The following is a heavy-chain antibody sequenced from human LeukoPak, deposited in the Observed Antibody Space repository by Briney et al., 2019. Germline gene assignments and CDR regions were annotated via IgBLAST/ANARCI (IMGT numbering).Heavy chain of an antibody. CDR2: ISSSSTTI. J-gene: IGHJ4*02. CDR1: GFTFSSYS. V-gene: IGHV3-48*04. Sequence: GGSLRLSCAASGFTFSSYSMNWVRQAPGKGLEWVSYISSSSTTIYYADSVKGRFTISRDNAKNSLYLQMNSLRAEDTAVYYCARDLFDFWSGYYRPSGYWGQGTLVTVSS. D-gene: IGHD3-3*01. CDR3: ARDLFDFWSGYYRPSGY.